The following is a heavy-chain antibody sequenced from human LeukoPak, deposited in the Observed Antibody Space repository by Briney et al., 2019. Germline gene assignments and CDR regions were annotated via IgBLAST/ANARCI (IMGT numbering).Heavy chain of an antibody. CDR2: IGSSGTTK. CDR1: GFTFSSYE. J-gene: IGHJ1*01. CDR3: ARDRRLHH. V-gene: IGHV3-48*03. Sequence: QRGGSLRLSCAASGFTFSSYEMNWVRQAPGKGLGWVSYIGSSGTTKDYADSVKGRFTISRDNAKDSLYLQMDSLRAEDTAAYYCARDRRLHHWGQGTLVTVSS.